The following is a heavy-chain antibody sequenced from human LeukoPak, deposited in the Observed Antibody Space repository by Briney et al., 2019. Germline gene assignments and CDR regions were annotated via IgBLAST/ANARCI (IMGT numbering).Heavy chain of an antibody. V-gene: IGHV4-4*07. D-gene: IGHD6-19*01. J-gene: IGHJ5*02. CDR1: GGSISSYY. Sequence: SESLSLTCTLSGGSISSYYWSWIRQPAGKGLEWIGRICTSGSTNYNPSLKSRVAISVDKSKNQFSLKLSCVTAADTAVYYCARDTIAVAGINWFDPWGQGTLVTVSS. CDR3: ARDTIAVAGINWFDP. CDR2: ICTSGST.